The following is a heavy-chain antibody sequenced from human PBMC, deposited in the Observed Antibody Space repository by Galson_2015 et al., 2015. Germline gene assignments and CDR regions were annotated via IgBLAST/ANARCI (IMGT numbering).Heavy chain of an antibody. J-gene: IGHJ2*01. CDR2: IWYDGSNK. D-gene: IGHD1-26*01. Sequence: SLRLSCAASGFTFSSYGMHWVRQAPGKGLEWVAVIWYDGSNKYYADSVRGRFTISRDNSKNTLYLQMNSLRAEDTAVYYCARAYKGSYYGMYFDLWGRGTLFTVSS. CDR3: ARAYKGSYYGMYFDL. V-gene: IGHV3-33*01. CDR1: GFTFSSYG.